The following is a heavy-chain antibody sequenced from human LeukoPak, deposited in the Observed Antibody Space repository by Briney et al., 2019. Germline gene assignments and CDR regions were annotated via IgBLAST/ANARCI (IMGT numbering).Heavy chain of an antibody. J-gene: IGHJ4*02. D-gene: IGHD3-9*01. CDR3: ARVGRYFDWLPTTPHRYFDY. CDR1: GGSFSGYY. Sequence: PSETLSLTCAVYGGSFSGYYWSWIRQPPGKGLEWIGEINHSGSTNYNPSLKSRVTISVDTSKNQFSLKLSSVTAADTAVYYCARVGRYFDWLPTTPHRYFDYWGQGTLVTVSS. V-gene: IGHV4-34*01. CDR2: INHSGST.